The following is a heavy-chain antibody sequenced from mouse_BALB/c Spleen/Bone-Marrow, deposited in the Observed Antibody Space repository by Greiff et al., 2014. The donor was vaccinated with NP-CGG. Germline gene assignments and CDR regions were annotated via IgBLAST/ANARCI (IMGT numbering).Heavy chain of an antibody. D-gene: IGHD2-14*01. V-gene: IGHV2-2*02. J-gene: IGHJ4*01. CDR2: IWSGGST. Sequence: VKLMESGPGLVQPSQSLSITCTVSGFSLTSYGVHWVRQSPGKGLEWLGVIWSGGSTDYNAAFISRLSISKDNSKGQVFFKMNSLQANDTAIYYCARNGGAYYRYYYAMDYWGQGTSVTVSS. CDR1: GFSLTSYG. CDR3: ARNGGAYYRYYYAMDY.